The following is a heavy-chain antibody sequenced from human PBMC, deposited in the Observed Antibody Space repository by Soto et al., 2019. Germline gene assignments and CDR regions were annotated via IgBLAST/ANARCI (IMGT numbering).Heavy chain of an antibody. D-gene: IGHD2-8*01. V-gene: IGHV4-34*01. CDR3: ARATNGVGGTKYFDY. Sequence: SETLSLTCAVYGGSFSGYYWSWIRQPPGKGLEWIGEINHSGSTNYNPSLKSRVTISVDTSKNQFSLKLSSVTAADTAVYYCARATNGVGGTKYFDYWGQGTLVTVSS. CDR1: GGSFSGYY. CDR2: INHSGST. J-gene: IGHJ4*02.